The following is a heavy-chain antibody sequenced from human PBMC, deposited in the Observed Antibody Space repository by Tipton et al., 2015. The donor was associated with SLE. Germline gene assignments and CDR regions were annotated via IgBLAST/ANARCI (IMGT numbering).Heavy chain of an antibody. Sequence: SLRLSCAASGFTFSSYDMHWVRQVTGKGLEWASGIGIAGEKYYSDSVKGRFTISRDNSKNTVYLQMNSLRGDDTAVYYCAKESALYSSSPFDYWGQGTLLVTVSS. V-gene: IGHV3-13*01. D-gene: IGHD6-13*01. CDR2: IGIAGEK. CDR3: AKESALYSSSPFDY. CDR1: GFTFSSYD. J-gene: IGHJ4*02.